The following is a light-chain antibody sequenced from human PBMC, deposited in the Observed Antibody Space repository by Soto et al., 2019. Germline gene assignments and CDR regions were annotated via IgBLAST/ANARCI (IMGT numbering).Light chain of an antibody. J-gene: IGKJ1*01. CDR2: GAS. Sequence: EIVMTQSPVTLSVSPGERATLSCRASHHVATNLAWYQQKPGQAPRLLIYGASTRATGISARFSGSGSGTEFPLTISSLRSDDFAVYYCQQYTARPPWTFGQGTKV. CDR3: QQYTARPPWT. V-gene: IGKV3-15*01. CDR1: HHVATN.